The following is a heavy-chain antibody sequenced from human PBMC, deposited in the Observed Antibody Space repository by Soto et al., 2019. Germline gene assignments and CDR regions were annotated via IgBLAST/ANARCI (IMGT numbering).Heavy chain of an antibody. CDR2: IRGKANNYAT. V-gene: IGHV3-73*01. CDR3: TSHPPSYYDSNGDFDY. J-gene: IGHJ4*02. D-gene: IGHD3-22*01. CDR1: GFSFSGSA. Sequence: EVQLVESGGGLVQPGGSLKLSCAASGFSFSGSAIHWVRQASGKGLEWVGRIRGKANNYATTYAVSVRGRFTISRDDSKNTVYMQMHTLKTEKTAVYYCTSHPPSYYDSNGDFDYWGLGTVVTVSS.